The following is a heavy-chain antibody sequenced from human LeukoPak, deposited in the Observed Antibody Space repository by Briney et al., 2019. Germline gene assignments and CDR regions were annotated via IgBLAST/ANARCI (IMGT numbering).Heavy chain of an antibody. CDR1: GVTFSSYW. V-gene: IGHV3-74*01. Sequence: GGSLRLSCAASGVTFSSYWMHWVRQAPGKGLVWVSGINSAGSSTTYAGSVKGRFTISRDNAKNTLYLQMISLRAEDTAVYYCARDRASHFDYWGQGTLVTVSS. CDR2: INSAGSST. CDR3: ARDRASHFDY. J-gene: IGHJ4*02. D-gene: IGHD2-2*01.